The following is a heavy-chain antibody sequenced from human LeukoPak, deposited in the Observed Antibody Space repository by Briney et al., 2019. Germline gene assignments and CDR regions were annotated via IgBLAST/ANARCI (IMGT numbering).Heavy chain of an antibody. CDR3: ARVRLADERAWAY. CDR1: GYTFSDFY. J-gene: IGHJ4*02. Sequence: ASVKVSCKASGYTFSDFYIHWVRQAPGQGLEYVGWITPKSGDTYSPQRFQGRVTMTGDASISTAYMELSSLRSDDTAAYFCARVRLADERAWAYWGQGTLVTVSS. D-gene: IGHD3-3*02. V-gene: IGHV1-2*02. CDR2: ITPKSGDT.